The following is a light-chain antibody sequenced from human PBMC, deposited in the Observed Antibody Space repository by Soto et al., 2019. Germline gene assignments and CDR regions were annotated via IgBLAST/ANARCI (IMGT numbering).Light chain of an antibody. CDR3: QQYYSTPPAYT. J-gene: IGKJ2*01. CDR1: QSLLYSSNNKNY. Sequence: DIVMTQSPDSLAVSLGERATINCKSSQSLLYSSNNKNYLAWYQQKPGQPPQLLIYWASTRESGVPDRFSGSGSGTDFTLTISSLQAEDVAVYYCQQYYSTPPAYTFGQGTKLEIK. V-gene: IGKV4-1*01. CDR2: WAS.